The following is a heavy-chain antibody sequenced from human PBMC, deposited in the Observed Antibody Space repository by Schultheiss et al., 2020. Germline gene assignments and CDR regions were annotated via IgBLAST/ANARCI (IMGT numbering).Heavy chain of an antibody. V-gene: IGHV3-33*01. CDR2: IWFDGSNK. Sequence: GGSLRLSCAASGFTFSSYGMHWVRQAPGKGLEWVTVIWFDGSNKYYADSVKGRFTVSRDNSKNTLYLQMNSLRAEDTAVYYCARDSGRGYCTCGSCYRAYFDYWGQVTLVTVSS. J-gene: IGHJ4*02. D-gene: IGHD2-8*01. CDR3: ARDSGRGYCTCGSCYRAYFDY. CDR1: GFTFSSYG.